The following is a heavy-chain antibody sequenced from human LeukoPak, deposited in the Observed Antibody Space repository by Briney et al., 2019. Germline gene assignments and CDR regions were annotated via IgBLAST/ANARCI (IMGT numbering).Heavy chain of an antibody. V-gene: IGHV4-59*01. CDR1: GGSISSYY. CDR2: IYYSGST. CDR3: ARSDYYDSSAGAFDI. D-gene: IGHD3-22*01. Sequence: SETLSLTCTVSGGSISSYYWSWIRQPPGKGLEWIGYIYYSGSTNYNPSLKSRVTISVDTSKNQLSLKLSSVTAADTAVYYCARSDYYDSSAGAFDIWGQGTMVTVSS. J-gene: IGHJ3*02.